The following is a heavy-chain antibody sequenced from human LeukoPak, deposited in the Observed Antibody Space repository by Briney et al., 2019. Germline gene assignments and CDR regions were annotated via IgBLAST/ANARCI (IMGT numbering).Heavy chain of an antibody. CDR2: TYYRSKWNY. CDR1: GDSVSSTTSI. V-gene: IGHV6-1*01. CDR3: ARRRHANNGVDV. Sequence: SQTFSLTCVISGDSVSSTTSIWNWIRQSPSRGLEWLGRTYYRSKWNYDYADSVKSRITISPDTSENQFSLQLQFVTPEDSAVYYCARRRHANNGVDVWGQGTTVTVSS. J-gene: IGHJ6*02.